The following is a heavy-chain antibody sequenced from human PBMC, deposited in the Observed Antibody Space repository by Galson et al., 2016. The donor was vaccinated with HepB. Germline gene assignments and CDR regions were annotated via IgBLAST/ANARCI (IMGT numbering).Heavy chain of an antibody. V-gene: IGHV4-4*07. CDR1: GGSVSRYY. CDR3: ARDGTDGMDA. J-gene: IGHJ6*02. Sequence: SETLSLTCIVSGGSVSRYYWGWIRQPPRKGLDWIGRVSTTETTNYNPSLKSRVTLSVDTPKNQFSLNLRSVTDADTAVYFCARDGTDGMDAWGQGTTVTVSS. CDR2: VSTTETT. D-gene: IGHD1-26*01.